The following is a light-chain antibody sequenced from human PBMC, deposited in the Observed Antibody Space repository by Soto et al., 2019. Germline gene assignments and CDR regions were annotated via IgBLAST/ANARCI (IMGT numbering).Light chain of an antibody. CDR1: QTIDSH. CDR3: HQSYSIPNT. J-gene: IGKJ2*01. Sequence: DIQMTQSPSSLSASVGDRVTITCRTSQTIDSHLSWYQQKPGKAPKLLIYDASNLQSGVPSTFSGGGSGTVFTLTIASLQPEDCATYFCHQSYSIPNTFGQGTKVDIK. V-gene: IGKV1-39*01. CDR2: DAS.